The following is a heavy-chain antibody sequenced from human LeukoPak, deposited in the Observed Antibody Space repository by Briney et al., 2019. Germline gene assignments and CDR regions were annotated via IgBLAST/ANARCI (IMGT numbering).Heavy chain of an antibody. CDR1: GFTFSSYW. J-gene: IGHJ4*02. Sequence: PGGSLRLSCAASGFTFSSYWMHWVRQAPGKRLVWVSRINSDGSSTSYADSVKGRFTISRDNAKNTLYLQMNSLRAEDTAVYYCGRATGIDYWGQGTLVTVSS. CDR2: INSDGSST. D-gene: IGHD1-1*01. CDR3: GRATGIDY. V-gene: IGHV3-74*01.